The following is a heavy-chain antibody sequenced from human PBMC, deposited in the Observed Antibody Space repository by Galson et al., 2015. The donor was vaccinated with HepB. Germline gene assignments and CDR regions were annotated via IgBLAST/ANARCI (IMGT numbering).Heavy chain of an antibody. Sequence: SVKVSCKASGGTFSNYDITWVRQAPGQGLEWMGWISPYYGNTIYEQKFQGRLTMTTDTSSTTAYIELRSLRSDDTAVYYCATTSGATMEHADYIGHWGQGTLVTVSS. CDR3: ATTSGATMEHADYIGH. D-gene: IGHD5-12*01. J-gene: IGHJ4*02. V-gene: IGHV1-18*01. CDR2: ISPYYGNT. CDR1: GGTFSNYD.